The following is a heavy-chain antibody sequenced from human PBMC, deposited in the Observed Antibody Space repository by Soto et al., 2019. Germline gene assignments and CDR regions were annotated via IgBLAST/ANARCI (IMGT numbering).Heavy chain of an antibody. D-gene: IGHD5-12*01. V-gene: IGHV3-21*01. CDR2: ISSSSSYI. J-gene: IGHJ4*02. Sequence: GGSLRLSCAASGFTFSSYSMNWVRQAPGKGLEWVSSISSSSSYIYYADSVKGRFTISRDNAKNSLYLQMNSLRAEDTAVYYCARDERGYSGYDYRYPHFDYWGQGTLVTVSS. CDR1: GFTFSSYS. CDR3: ARDERGYSGYDYRYPHFDY.